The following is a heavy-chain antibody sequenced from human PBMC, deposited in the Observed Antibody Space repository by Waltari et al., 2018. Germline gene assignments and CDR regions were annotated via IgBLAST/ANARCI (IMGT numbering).Heavy chain of an antibody. CDR2: TYYSGST. V-gene: IGHV4-59*11. D-gene: IGHD3-16*01. Sequence: QVQLQESGPGLVKPSETLSLTCTVSGGSISRHYWGWIRQPTGKGLEWIWYTYYSGSTKYNPSLNSGVTISVDTSKNQFSLKLSSVTAADTAVYYCAREFGGMDVWGQGTTVTVSS. CDR3: AREFGGMDV. CDR1: GGSISRHY. J-gene: IGHJ6*02.